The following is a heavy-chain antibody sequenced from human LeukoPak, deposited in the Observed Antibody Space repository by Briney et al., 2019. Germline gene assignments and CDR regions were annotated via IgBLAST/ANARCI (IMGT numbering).Heavy chain of an antibody. D-gene: IGHD6-19*01. J-gene: IGHJ4*02. CDR1: GFTFSGSA. Sequence: GGSLRLSCAASGFTFSGSAMHWVRQASGKGLEWVGRIRSKANSYATAYAASVKGRFTISRDDSKNTAYLQMNSLRAEDTAVYYCARDTSGCPHDYWGQGTLVTVSS. V-gene: IGHV3-73*01. CDR2: IRSKANSYAT. CDR3: ARDTSGCPHDY.